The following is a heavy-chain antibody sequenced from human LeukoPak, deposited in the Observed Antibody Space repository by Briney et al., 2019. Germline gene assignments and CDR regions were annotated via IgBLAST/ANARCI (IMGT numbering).Heavy chain of an antibody. CDR3: ARGFNCSSTSCRRSPPDYYYGMDV. CDR1: GGTFSSYA. D-gene: IGHD2-2*01. Sequence: GSSVTVSCKASGGTFSSYAISWVRQAPGQGLEWMGGIIPIFGTANYAQKFQGRVTITTDESTSTAYMELSSLRSEDTAVYYCARGFNCSSTSCRRSPPDYYYGMDVWGQGTTVTVSS. V-gene: IGHV1-69*05. J-gene: IGHJ6*02. CDR2: IIPIFGTA.